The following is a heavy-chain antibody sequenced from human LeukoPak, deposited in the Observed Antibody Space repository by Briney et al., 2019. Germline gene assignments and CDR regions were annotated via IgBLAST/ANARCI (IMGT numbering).Heavy chain of an antibody. D-gene: IGHD5-18*01. J-gene: IGHJ4*02. V-gene: IGHV4-34*01. CDR2: INHSGST. CDR3: ARGGYSYGYRY. CDR1: GGSFSGYY. Sequence: NASETLSLTCAVYGGSFSGYYWSWIRQPPGKGLEWIGEINHSGSTNYNPSLKSRVTISVDTSKNQFSLKLSSVTAADTAVYYCARGGYSYGYRYWGQGTLVTVSS.